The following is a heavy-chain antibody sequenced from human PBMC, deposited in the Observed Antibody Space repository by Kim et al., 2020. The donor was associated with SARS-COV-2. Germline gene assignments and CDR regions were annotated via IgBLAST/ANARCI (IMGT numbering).Heavy chain of an antibody. CDR2: INHSGST. D-gene: IGHD2-21*01. Sequence: SETLSLTCAVYGGSFSGYYWSWIRQPPGKGLEWIGEINHSGSTNYNPSLKSRVTISVDTSKNQFSLKLSSVTAADTAVYYCARGRKYCGGDCYTHFDYWGQGTLVTVSS. CDR3: ARGRKYCGGDCYTHFDY. CDR1: GGSFSGYY. J-gene: IGHJ4*02. V-gene: IGHV4-34*01.